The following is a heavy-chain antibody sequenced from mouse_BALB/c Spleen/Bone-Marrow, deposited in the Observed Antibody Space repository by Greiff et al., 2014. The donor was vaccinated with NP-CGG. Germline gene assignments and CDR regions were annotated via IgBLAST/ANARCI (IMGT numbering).Heavy chain of an antibody. J-gene: IGHJ3*01. CDR1: GFNIKETY. D-gene: IGHD4-1*01. CDR3: SRWELGRSGFAY. CDR2: FDPGNGNT. Sequence: EVQLQQSGAEFVKPGASVKLSCTASGFNIKETYMHWVKQRPEKGLGWIGRFDPGNGNTKYDPKFQGKATITADTASNTASPQLRSLTLEYTAVYYCSRWELGRSGFAYWGQGTLVTVSA. V-gene: IGHV14-3*02.